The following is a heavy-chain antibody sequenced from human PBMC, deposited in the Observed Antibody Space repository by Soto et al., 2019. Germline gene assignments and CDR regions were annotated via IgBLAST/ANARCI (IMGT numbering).Heavy chain of an antibody. Sequence: GGSLRLSCAASGFTFSSYGMHWVRQAPGKGLEWVAVISYDGSNKYYADSVKGRFTISRDNSKNTLYLQMNSLRAEDTAVYYCAKDSGYYGSGMDVWGQGTTVTVSS. J-gene: IGHJ6*02. D-gene: IGHD3-10*01. V-gene: IGHV3-30*18. CDR2: ISYDGSNK. CDR3: AKDSGYYGSGMDV. CDR1: GFTFSSYG.